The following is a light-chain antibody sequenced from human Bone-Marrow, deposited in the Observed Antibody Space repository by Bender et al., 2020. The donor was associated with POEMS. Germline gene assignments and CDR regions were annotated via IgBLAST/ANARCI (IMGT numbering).Light chain of an antibody. CDR2: ANT. CDR1: SSNIGAGYE. Sequence: QSVLTQPPSVSGAPGQRVTISCTGSSSNIGAGYEVHWYQQVPGTAPKLLIYANTNRPSGVPDRFSGTKSGTSVSLTITGLQPEDEADYYCQSYDSRLSGWRVFGGATKLTVL. J-gene: IGLJ3*02. V-gene: IGLV1-40*01. CDR3: QSYDSRLSGWRV.